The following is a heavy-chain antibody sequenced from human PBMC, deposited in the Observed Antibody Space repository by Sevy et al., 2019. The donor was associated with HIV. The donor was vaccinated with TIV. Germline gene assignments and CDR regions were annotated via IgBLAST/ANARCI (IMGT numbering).Heavy chain of an antibody. CDR1: GGSISSYY. D-gene: IGHD1-26*01. CDR3: ARGGATPPQYYFDY. CDR2: IYYSGST. J-gene: IGHJ4*02. Sequence: SETLSLTCTVSGGSISSYYWSWIRQPPGKGLEWIGYIYYSGSTNYNPSLKSRVTISVDTSKNQFSLKLSSVTAADTAVYYCARGGATPPQYYFDYWGQGTLVTVSS. V-gene: IGHV4-59*01.